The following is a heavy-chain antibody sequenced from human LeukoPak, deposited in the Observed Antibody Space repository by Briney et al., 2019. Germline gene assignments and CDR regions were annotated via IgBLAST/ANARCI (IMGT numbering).Heavy chain of an antibody. V-gene: IGHV3-30-3*01. Sequence: GGSLRLSCTDSGFTFSRSAMHWVRQAPGKGLEWVAVTSYDGIHKYYADSVKGRFTVSRDNPKNTLYLQMSSLRAEDTAVYYCAKDERNWNYNLASQTYDWGQGTLVTVSS. J-gene: IGHJ4*02. CDR3: AKDERNWNYNLASQTYD. D-gene: IGHD1-7*01. CDR2: TSYDGIHK. CDR1: GFTFSRSA.